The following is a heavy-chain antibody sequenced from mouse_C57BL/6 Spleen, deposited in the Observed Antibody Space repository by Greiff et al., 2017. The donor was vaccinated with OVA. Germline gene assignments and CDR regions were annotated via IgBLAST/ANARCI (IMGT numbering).Heavy chain of an antibody. J-gene: IGHJ3*01. CDR2: INPNNGGT. D-gene: IGHD2-3*01. Sequence: VQLQQSGPELVKPGASVKMSCKASGYTFTDYNMHWVKQSHGKSLEWIGYINPNNGGTSYNQKFKGKATLTVNKSSSTAYMELRSLTSEDSAVYYCAREGGYYDDFAYWGQGTLVTVSA. CDR1: GYTFTDYN. CDR3: AREGGYYDDFAY. V-gene: IGHV1-22*01.